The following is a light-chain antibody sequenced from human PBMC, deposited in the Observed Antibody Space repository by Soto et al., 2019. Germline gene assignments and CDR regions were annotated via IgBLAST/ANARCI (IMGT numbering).Light chain of an antibody. V-gene: IGLV2-23*02. CDR2: EVN. CDR3: CSYAGSSTWV. CDR1: SSDVGNYNF. J-gene: IGLJ2*01. Sequence: QSALTQPASVSGSPGQSITISCTGTSSDVGNYNFVSWYQQYPGKAPKAMIYEVNKRPSGISNRFSGSKSGNTASPTISGLQAEDEADYYCCSYAGSSTWVFGAGTKLTVL.